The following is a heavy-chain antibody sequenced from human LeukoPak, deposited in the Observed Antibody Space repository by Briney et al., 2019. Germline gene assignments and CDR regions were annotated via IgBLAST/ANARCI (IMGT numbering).Heavy chain of an antibody. CDR2: IYYSGST. D-gene: IGHD3-22*01. Sequence: KPSETLSLTCTVSGVSISSYYWSWIRQPPGKGLEWIGYIYYSGSTNYNPSLKSRVSISVDTSKNQVSLKLSSVTAADTAVYYCARFTDSGGYIDYWGQGTLVTVSS. J-gene: IGHJ4*02. CDR1: GVSISSYY. V-gene: IGHV4-59*08. CDR3: ARFTDSGGYIDY.